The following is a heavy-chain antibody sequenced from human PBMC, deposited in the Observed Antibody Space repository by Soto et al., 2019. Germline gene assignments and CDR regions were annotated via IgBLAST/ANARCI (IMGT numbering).Heavy chain of an antibody. CDR3: AREVNSSPARGPNWFDP. D-gene: IGHD6-13*01. CDR2: TYHSGDT. V-gene: IGHV4-4*02. Sequence: QVQLQESGPGLVQPSGTLSLTCAVSGDSINNSHWWSWVRPTPGKGLEWIGETYHSGDTNYNPSLKTRVTISIDKSKNQFSLKMNSVPAADTAVYYCAREVNSSPARGPNWFDPWGQGTLVTFSS. CDR1: GDSINNSHW. J-gene: IGHJ5*02.